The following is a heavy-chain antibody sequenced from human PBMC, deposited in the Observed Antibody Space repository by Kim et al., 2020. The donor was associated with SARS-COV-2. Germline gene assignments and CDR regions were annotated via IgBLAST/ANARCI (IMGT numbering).Heavy chain of an antibody. J-gene: IGHJ4*02. Sequence: SETLSLTCTVSGYSISSGYYWGWIRQPPGKGLEWIGSIYHSGSTYYNPSLKSRVTISVDTSKNQFSLKLSSVTAADTAVYYCARATVEMATIPYYFDYWGQGTLVTVSS. CDR1: GYSISSGYY. CDR2: IYHSGST. V-gene: IGHV4-38-2*02. CDR3: ARATVEMATIPYYFDY. D-gene: IGHD5-12*01.